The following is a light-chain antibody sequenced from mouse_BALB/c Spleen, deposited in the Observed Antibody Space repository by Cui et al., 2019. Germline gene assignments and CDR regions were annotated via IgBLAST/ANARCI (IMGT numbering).Light chain of an antibody. V-gene: IGKV4-80*01. Sequence: QIVLTQSPAIISVALGEEIPLTCSASSSVSYIHWYQQKSGTSPNLLIYSTSNLASGVPSRFSGSGSGTFYSLTISSVEAEDAADYYCHQWSSYPWTFGGGTKLEIK. CDR3: HQWSSYPWT. CDR1: SSVSY. CDR2: STS. J-gene: IGKJ1*01.